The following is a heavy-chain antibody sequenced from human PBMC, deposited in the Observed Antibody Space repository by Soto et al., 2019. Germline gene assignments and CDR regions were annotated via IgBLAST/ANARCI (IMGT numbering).Heavy chain of an antibody. J-gene: IGHJ5*02. CDR3: AKDWGLGLGELSSRFGP. CDR2: ISWDGGSV. CDR1: GFSLDEYA. D-gene: IGHD3-16*02. V-gene: IGHV3-9*01. Sequence: EVQLVESGGGLVQPGKSLRLSCVASGFSLDEYAMHWVRQAPGKGLEWVSGISWDGGSVAYVDSVKGRFTISRDNAKTSMYLQMNSLRVEVTALYYCAKDWGLGLGELSSRFGPWGQGTLVTVSS.